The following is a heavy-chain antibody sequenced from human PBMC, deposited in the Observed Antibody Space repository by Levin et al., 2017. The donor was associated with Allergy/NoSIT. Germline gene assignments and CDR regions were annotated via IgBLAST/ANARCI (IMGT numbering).Heavy chain of an antibody. V-gene: IGHV3-30-3*01. CDR2: ISYDGSNK. Sequence: GGSLRLSCAASGFTFSSYAMHWVRQAPGKGLEWVAVISYDGSNKYYADSVKGRFTISRDNSKNTLYLQMNSLRAEDTAVYYCARWDTADYWGQGTLVTVSS. D-gene: IGHD5-18*01. CDR1: GFTFSSYA. CDR3: ARWDTADY. J-gene: IGHJ4*02.